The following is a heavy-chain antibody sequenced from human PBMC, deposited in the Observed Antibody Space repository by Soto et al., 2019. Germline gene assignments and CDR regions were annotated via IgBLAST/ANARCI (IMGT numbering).Heavy chain of an antibody. Sequence: GGSLRLSCAASGFTFDDYTMHWVRQAPGKGLEWVSLISWDGGSTYYADSVKGRFTISRDNSKNSLYLQMNSLRTEDTALYYCAKETQPNYDFWSGPRQKGSYGMDVWGQGTTVTVSS. CDR2: ISWDGGST. CDR1: GFTFDDYT. J-gene: IGHJ6*02. D-gene: IGHD3-3*01. CDR3: AKETQPNYDFWSGPRQKGSYGMDV. V-gene: IGHV3-43*01.